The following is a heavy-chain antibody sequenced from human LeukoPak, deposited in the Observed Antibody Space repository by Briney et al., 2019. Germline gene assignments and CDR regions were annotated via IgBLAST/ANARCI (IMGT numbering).Heavy chain of an antibody. CDR2: ISGSGGST. CDR1: GFTFSSYA. CDR3: AKEYLDCGGDCYLRAFDI. D-gene: IGHD2-21*02. Sequence: GGSLRLSCSGSGFTFSSYAMSWVRQAPGKGLEWVSAISGSGGSTYYADSVKGRFTISRDNSKNTLYLQMNSLRAEDTAVYYCAKEYLDCGGDCYLRAFDIWGQGTMVTVSS. J-gene: IGHJ3*02. V-gene: IGHV3-23*01.